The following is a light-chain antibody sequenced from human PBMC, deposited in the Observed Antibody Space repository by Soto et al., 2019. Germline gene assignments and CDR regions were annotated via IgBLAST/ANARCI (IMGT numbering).Light chain of an antibody. CDR1: QSVSSN. CDR3: RQYGSSPRT. J-gene: IGKJ1*01. V-gene: IGKV3-15*01. Sequence: EIVMTQSPATLSVSPGERATLSCRASQSVSSNLAWYQQKPGQAPRLLIYGASTRATGIPARFSGSGSGTEFTLTISRLEPEDFAVYYCRQYGSSPRTFGQGTKV. CDR2: GAS.